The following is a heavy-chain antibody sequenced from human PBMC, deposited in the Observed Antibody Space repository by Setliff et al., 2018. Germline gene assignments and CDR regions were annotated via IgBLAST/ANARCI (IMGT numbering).Heavy chain of an antibody. CDR1: GFTFSSYA. Sequence: LRLSCTASGFTFSSYAMSWVRQAPGKGLEWVSSIGDSGNSAYYADSVKGRFTISRDNSKNTVYVQINSLRAEDTAVYYCAKDGGGRSDSWGQGTLVTVSS. CDR2: IGDSGNSA. D-gene: IGHD2-15*01. V-gene: IGHV3-23*01. CDR3: AKDGGGRSDS. J-gene: IGHJ4*02.